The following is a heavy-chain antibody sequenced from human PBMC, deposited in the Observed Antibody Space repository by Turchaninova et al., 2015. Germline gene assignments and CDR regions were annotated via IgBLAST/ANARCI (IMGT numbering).Heavy chain of an antibody. CDR2: INHSGST. CDR1: GGYCSGYY. CDR3: ARGHKEVQPGAFDI. V-gene: IGHV4-34*01. Sequence: QVQLQQWGAGLLKPSETLSPTCAVFGGYCSGYYCSWIRQPPGKGLEWIGEINHSGSTNYNPSLKSRVTISVDTSKNQFSLKRSSVTAADTAVYYCARGHKEVQPGAFDIWGQGTMVTVSS. D-gene: IGHD1-1*01. J-gene: IGHJ3*02.